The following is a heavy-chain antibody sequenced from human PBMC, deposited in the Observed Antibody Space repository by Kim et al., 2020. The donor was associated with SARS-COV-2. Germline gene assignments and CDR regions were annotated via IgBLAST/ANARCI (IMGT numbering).Heavy chain of an antibody. CDR2: ISTTGIT. CDR1: GGSISRGTYY. D-gene: IGHD1-26*01. Sequence: SETLSLTCTVSGGSISRGTYYWSWIRQPAEKGLEWIGRISTTGITNYNPSLKSRVTISMDTSKNQFSLKLTSVTAADTAIYYCARVVVYSGSSIDTWGRGTLVTVSS. CDR3: ARVVVYSGSSIDT. J-gene: IGHJ5*02. V-gene: IGHV4-61*02.